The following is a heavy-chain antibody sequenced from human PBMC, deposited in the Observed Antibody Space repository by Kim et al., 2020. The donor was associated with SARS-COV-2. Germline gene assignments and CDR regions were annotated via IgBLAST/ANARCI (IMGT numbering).Heavy chain of an antibody. Sequence: GESLKISCKGSGYSFTSYWISWVRQMPGKGLEWMGRIDPSDSYTNYSPSFQGHVTISADKSISTAYLQWSSLKASDTAMYYCARHAEEWRIAAAGRDAFDIWGQGTMVTVSS. CDR2: IDPSDSYT. V-gene: IGHV5-10-1*01. CDR3: ARHAEEWRIAAAGRDAFDI. J-gene: IGHJ3*02. D-gene: IGHD6-13*01. CDR1: GYSFTSYW.